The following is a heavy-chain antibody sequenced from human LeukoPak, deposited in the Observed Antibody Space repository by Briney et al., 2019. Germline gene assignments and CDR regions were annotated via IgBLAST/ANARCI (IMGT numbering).Heavy chain of an antibody. CDR1: GGSFSGYY. CDR3: ARGGIGDPLDYYYYMDV. CDR2: INHSGST. D-gene: IGHD4-17*01. V-gene: IGHV4-34*01. Sequence: SETLSLTCAVYGGSFSGYYWSWIRQPPGKGLEWIGEINHSGSTNYNPSLKSRVTISVDTSKNQFSLKLSSVTAADTAVYYCARGGIGDPLDYYYYMDVWGKGTTVTVSS. J-gene: IGHJ6*03.